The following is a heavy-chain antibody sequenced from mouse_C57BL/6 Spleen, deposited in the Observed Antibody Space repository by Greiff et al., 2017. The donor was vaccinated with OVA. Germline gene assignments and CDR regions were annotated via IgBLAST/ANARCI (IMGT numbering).Heavy chain of an antibody. CDR2: IRSKSNNYAT. CDR3: VRRGDEGGFDY. J-gene: IGHJ2*01. Sequence: EVQVVESGGGLVQPKGSLKLSCAASGFSFNTYAMNWVRQAPGKGLEWVARIRSKSNNYATYYADSVKDRFTISRDDSESMLYLQMNNLKTEDTAMYYCVRRGDEGGFDYWGQGTTLTVSS. CDR1: GFSFNTYA. V-gene: IGHV10-1*01.